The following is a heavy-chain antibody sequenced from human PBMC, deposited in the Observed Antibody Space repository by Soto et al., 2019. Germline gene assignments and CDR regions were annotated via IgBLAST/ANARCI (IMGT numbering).Heavy chain of an antibody. CDR1: GVTFSGFG. Sequence: LSLSSAAAGVTFSGFGMHWVRHGPGKGLEWVAIIWYDGSDKYDAGSVKGGFSISRDHSKNTLYHQMNSLKAEDPAGYHRAFGNLSYYIDLWGQRTPVTVPS. V-gene: IGHV3-33*01. CDR2: IWYDGSDK. J-gene: IGHJ4*02. CDR3: AFGNLSYYIDL. D-gene: IGHD3-16*01.